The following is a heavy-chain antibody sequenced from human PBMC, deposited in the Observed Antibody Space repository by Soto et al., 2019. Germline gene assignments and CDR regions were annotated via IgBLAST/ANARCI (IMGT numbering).Heavy chain of an antibody. Sequence: SETLSLTCTVSGGSISSSSYYWGWIRQPPGKGLEWIGSIYYSGSTYYNPSLKSRVTISVDTSKNQFSLKLSSVTAADTALYYCARHELTDSSGYYPPPIDYWGQGTLVTVSS. J-gene: IGHJ4*02. V-gene: IGHV4-39*01. CDR2: IYYSGST. D-gene: IGHD3-22*01. CDR1: GGSISSSSYY. CDR3: ARHELTDSSGYYPPPIDY.